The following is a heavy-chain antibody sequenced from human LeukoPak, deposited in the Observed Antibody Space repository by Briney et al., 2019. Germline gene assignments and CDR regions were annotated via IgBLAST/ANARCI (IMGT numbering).Heavy chain of an antibody. CDR3: ALFADPAWYSSSWYNYYYYYMDV. D-gene: IGHD6-13*01. J-gene: IGHJ6*03. V-gene: IGHV4-39*01. Sequence: SSETLSLTCTVSGGSISSSSYYWGWIRQPPGKGLEWIGSIYHSGSTYYNPSLKSRVTISVDTSKNQFSLKLSSVTAADTAVYYCALFADPAWYSSSWYNYYYYYMDVWGKGTTVTVSS. CDR1: GGSISSSSYY. CDR2: IYHSGST.